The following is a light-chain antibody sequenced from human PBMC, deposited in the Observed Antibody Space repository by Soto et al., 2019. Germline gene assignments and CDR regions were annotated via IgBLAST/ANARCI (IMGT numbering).Light chain of an antibody. Sequence: QSVLTQPPSASGTPGQRVTISCSGSSSNIGSNYVYWYQQLPGTAPKLLIYRNNQRPSGVPDRFSGSKSGTSASLAISGLRSEVEADYYCAAWDNTLMVFGTGTKVTVL. CDR2: RNN. CDR1: SSNIGSNY. J-gene: IGLJ1*01. V-gene: IGLV1-47*01. CDR3: AAWDNTLMV.